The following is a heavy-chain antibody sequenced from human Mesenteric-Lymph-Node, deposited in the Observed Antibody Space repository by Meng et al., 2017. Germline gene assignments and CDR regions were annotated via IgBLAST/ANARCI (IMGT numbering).Heavy chain of an antibody. Sequence: VYMGGLGGGLVRPGRSLNLPFAAAGFTFSSYWMAWARQAPGKGLVWVSLIKSDGSFTNYADSVKGRFTISRDNARNTLYLQMNSLRAEDTAVYYCARGERGSYFEYWGQGALVTVSS. CDR2: IKSDGSFT. D-gene: IGHD1-1*01. CDR1: GFTFSSYW. CDR3: ARGERGSYFEY. V-gene: IGHV3-74*02. J-gene: IGHJ4*02.